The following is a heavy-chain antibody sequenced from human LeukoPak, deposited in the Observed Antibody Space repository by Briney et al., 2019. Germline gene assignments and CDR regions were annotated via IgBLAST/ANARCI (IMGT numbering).Heavy chain of an antibody. CDR3: ARGSQQQLVPSY. CDR2: IYTSGST. J-gene: IGHJ4*02. Sequence: SETLSLTCTVSGGSISSGSYYWSWIRQPAGKGLEWIGHIYTSGSTSYNPSLKSRVAISVDRSKNQFSLKLSSVTAADTAVYYCARGSQQQLVPSYWGQGTLVTVSS. V-gene: IGHV4-61*09. CDR1: GGSISSGSYY. D-gene: IGHD6-13*01.